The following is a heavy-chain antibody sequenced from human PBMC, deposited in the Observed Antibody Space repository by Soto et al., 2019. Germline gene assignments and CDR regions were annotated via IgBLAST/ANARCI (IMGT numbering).Heavy chain of an antibody. CDR2: IYHSGST. D-gene: IGHD3-3*01. CDR1: GGSISSGGYS. V-gene: IGHV4-30-2*01. Sequence: QLQLQESGSGLVKPSQTLSLTCAVSGGSISSGGYSWSWIRQPPGKGLEWIGYIYHSGSTYYNPSLKCRFTKSVDRSKNQFSLKLSLVNAAETAVYYCAAGAMFGVVPLDYWGQGTLVTVSS. J-gene: IGHJ4*02. CDR3: AAGAMFGVVPLDY.